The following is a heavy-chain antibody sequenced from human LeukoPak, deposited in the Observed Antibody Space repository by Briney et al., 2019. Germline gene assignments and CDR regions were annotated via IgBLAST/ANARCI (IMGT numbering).Heavy chain of an antibody. CDR3: ARAPTGYYDITDYYFDY. J-gene: IGHJ4*02. V-gene: IGHV4-59*01. CDR1: GGSISSYY. Sequence: SETLSLTCTVSGGSISSYYWSWIRQPPGKGLEWIGYIYYSGSTNYNPSLKSRVTISVDTSKNQFSLKLSSVTAEDTAVYYCARAPTGYYDITDYYFDYWGQGTLVTVSS. CDR2: IYYSGST. D-gene: IGHD3-9*01.